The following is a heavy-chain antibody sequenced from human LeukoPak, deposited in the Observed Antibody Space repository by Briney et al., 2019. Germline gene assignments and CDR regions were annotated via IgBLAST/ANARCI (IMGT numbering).Heavy chain of an antibody. CDR1: GLTFSSYA. D-gene: IGHD3-22*01. CDR3: AKGYDTSGYDY. Sequence: GGSLRLSCAASGLTFSSYAMSWVRQAPGKGLEWVSTISGSGGSTSHADSVKGRFTISRDNSKNTLSLQMNSLRAEDTAIYYCAKGYDTSGYDYWGQGTLVTVSS. CDR2: ISGSGGST. J-gene: IGHJ4*02. V-gene: IGHV3-23*01.